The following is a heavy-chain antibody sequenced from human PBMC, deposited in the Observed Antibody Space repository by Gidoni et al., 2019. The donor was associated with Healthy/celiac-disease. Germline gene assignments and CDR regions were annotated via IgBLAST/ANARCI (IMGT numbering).Heavy chain of an antibody. D-gene: IGHD6-19*01. Sequence: EVQLVESGGGLVQPGGSLQLSCAASGFTFSGSAMHWVRPASGKGLEWVGRIRSKANSYATAYAASVKGRFTISRDDSKNTAYLQMNSLKTEDTAVYYCTSGGSSGWVDYWGQGTLVTVSS. CDR3: TSGGSSGWVDY. CDR2: IRSKANSYAT. J-gene: IGHJ4*02. V-gene: IGHV3-73*02. CDR1: GFTFSGSA.